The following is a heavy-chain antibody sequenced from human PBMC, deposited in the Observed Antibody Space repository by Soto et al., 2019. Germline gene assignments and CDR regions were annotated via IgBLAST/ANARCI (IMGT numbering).Heavy chain of an antibody. CDR3: AKDSGDIAVAGTGNNWFDP. J-gene: IGHJ5*02. D-gene: IGHD6-19*01. CDR2: ISWNSGSI. CDR1: GFTFDDYA. Sequence: EVQLVESGGGLVQPGRSLRLSCAASGFTFDDYAMHWVRQAPGKGLEWVSGISWNSGSIGYAESVKGRFTISRDNAKNSLYLQMNSLRAEDTALYYCAKDSGDIAVAGTGNNWFDPWGQGTLVTVSS. V-gene: IGHV3-9*01.